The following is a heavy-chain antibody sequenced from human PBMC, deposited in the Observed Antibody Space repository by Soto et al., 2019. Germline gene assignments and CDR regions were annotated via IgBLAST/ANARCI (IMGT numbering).Heavy chain of an antibody. D-gene: IGHD3-3*01. J-gene: IGHJ5*02. Sequence: QVQLVQSGAEVKKPGSSVKVSCKASGGTFSSYAISWVRQAPGQGLEWMGWISAYNGNANYGQNFQGRVTMTTDTATSTAHMELRSLRYDDTAIYYCARGSRFDWFDPWGQGTLVTVSS. CDR2: ISAYNGNA. CDR1: GGTFSSYA. V-gene: IGHV1-18*01. CDR3: ARGSRFDWFDP.